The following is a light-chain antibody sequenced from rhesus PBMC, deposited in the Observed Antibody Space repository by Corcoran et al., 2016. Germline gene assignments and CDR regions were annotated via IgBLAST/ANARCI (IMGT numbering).Light chain of an antibody. CDR3: QHGHDVPWT. Sequence: DIHMTQSPSSLSASVGDRVTITCQASQGVSNYLAWYQQKPGKVPKLLIYAVSTLESGVPTRFSGSGSGTDFTLTIGSLQHEDFATYYSQHGHDVPWTFGQGAKVDIK. CDR2: AVS. V-gene: IGKV1S17*01. CDR1: QGVSNY. J-gene: IGKJ1*01.